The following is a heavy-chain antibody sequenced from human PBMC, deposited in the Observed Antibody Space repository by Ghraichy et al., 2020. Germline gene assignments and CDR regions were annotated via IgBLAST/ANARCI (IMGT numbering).Heavy chain of an antibody. Sequence: LSLTCAASGFSFSSHGMSWVRQAPGKGPEWVSAISSSGDETFYADSVKGRLTISRDNSKNTLYLQMNSLRAEDTAVYYCAKIGERGIWYFDLSGRGTLVSVSS. CDR3: AKIGERGIWYFDL. CDR2: ISSSGDET. V-gene: IGHV3-23*01. J-gene: IGHJ2*01. CDR1: GFSFSSHG.